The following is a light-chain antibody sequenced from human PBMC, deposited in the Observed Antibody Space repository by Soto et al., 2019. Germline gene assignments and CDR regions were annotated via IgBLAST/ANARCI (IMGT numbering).Light chain of an antibody. CDR3: QQYGDSLT. CDR2: VAS. CDR1: QNLRSS. V-gene: IGKV3-20*01. Sequence: VMTQSPAALSVSPGERATLACRARQNLRSSLSCYQQRPVEAPRLLIYVASRLAIGVRDRFSGSGSGTDTPTTISRLEPEDFAVYFYQQYGDSLTFGGGTKVDIK. J-gene: IGKJ4*01.